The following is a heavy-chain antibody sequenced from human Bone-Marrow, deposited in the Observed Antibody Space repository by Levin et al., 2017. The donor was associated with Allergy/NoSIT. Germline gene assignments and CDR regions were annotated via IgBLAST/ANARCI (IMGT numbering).Heavy chain of an antibody. CDR2: IYHSGST. CDR1: GGSISSGGYS. CDR3: ARAQSCGGDCYYYWYFDL. Sequence: SCAVSGGSISSGGYSWSWIRQPPGKGLEWIGYIYHSGSTYYNPSLKSRVTISVDRSKNQFSLKLSSVTAADTAVYYCARAQSCGGDCYYYWYFDLWGRGTLVTVSS. D-gene: IGHD2-21*02. J-gene: IGHJ2*01. V-gene: IGHV4-30-2*01.